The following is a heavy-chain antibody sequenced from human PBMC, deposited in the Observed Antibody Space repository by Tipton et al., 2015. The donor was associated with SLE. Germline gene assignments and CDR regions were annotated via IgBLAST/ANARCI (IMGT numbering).Heavy chain of an antibody. CDR1: GGSISSHY. CDR3: ARDPSLGYCSGGSCYSYNWFDP. Sequence: TLSLTCTVSGGSISSHYWSWIRQPPGKGLEWIGYIYYSGSTNYNPSLKSRVTISVDTSKNQFSLKLSSVTAADTAVYYCARDPSLGYCSGGSCYSYNWFDPWGQGTLVTVSS. CDR2: IYYSGST. V-gene: IGHV4-59*11. J-gene: IGHJ5*02. D-gene: IGHD2-15*01.